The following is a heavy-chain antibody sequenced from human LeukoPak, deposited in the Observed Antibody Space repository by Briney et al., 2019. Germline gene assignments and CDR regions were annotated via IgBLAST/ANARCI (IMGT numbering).Heavy chain of an antibody. CDR1: GYTFTSYY. V-gene: IGHV1-46*01. Sequence: ASVKVSCMASGYTFTSYYMHWVRRAPGQGLEWMGIINPSGGSTSYAQKFQGRVTMTRDMSTSTDYMELSSLRSEDTAVYYCARDNSVEDTAWWFDPWGQGTLVTVSS. CDR2: INPSGGST. J-gene: IGHJ5*02. CDR3: ARDNSVEDTAWWFDP. D-gene: IGHD4-23*01.